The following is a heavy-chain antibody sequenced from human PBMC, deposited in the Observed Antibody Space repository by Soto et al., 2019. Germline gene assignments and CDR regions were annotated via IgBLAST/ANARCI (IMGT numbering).Heavy chain of an antibody. J-gene: IGHJ4*02. D-gene: IGHD3-9*01. CDR3: AREPTYYDILTGLFFDY. CDR2: IYYRGST. V-gene: IGHV4-30-4*01. Sequence: QVQLQESGPGLVKPSQTLSLTCTVSGGSISSGDYYWSWIRQPPGKGLEWIGYIYYRGSTYYNPSLKSRVTISVDTSKNQFSLKLRYVTAADTAVYYCAREPTYYDILTGLFFDYWGQGSLVTVSS. CDR1: GGSISSGDYY.